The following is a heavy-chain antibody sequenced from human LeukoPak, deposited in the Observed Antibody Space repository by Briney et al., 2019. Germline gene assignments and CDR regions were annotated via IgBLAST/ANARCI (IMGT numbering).Heavy chain of an antibody. V-gene: IGHV4-59*01. J-gene: IGHJ4*02. CDR3: ARGGYSGYGFDY. CDR2: IYYSGST. CDR1: GGSISSYY. Sequence: SXXLSLTCTVSGGSISSYYWSWIRQPPGKGLERIGYIYYSGSTNYNPSLKSRVTISVDTSKNQFSLKLSSVTAADTAVYYCARGGYSGYGFDYWGQGTLVTVSS. D-gene: IGHD5-12*01.